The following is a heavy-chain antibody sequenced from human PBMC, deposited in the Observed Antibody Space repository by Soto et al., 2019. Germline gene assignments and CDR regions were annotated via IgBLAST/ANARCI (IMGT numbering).Heavy chain of an antibody. D-gene: IGHD1-26*01. CDR2: ISGSGGST. V-gene: IGHV3-23*01. Sequence: PGGSLRLSCAASGFTFSSYAMSWVRQAPGKGLEWVSAISGSGGSTYYADSVKGRLTISRDNSKNTLYLQMNSLRAEDTDVYYCAKVARIVGATRPDYWGQGTLVTVSS. CDR1: GFTFSSYA. CDR3: AKVARIVGATRPDY. J-gene: IGHJ4*02.